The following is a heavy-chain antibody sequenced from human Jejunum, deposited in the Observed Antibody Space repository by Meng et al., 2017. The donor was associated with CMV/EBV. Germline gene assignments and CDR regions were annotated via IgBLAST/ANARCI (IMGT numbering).Heavy chain of an antibody. CDR1: NF. J-gene: IGHJ6*02. CDR2: IYSNGNT. Sequence: NFLTWVRQAPGKGLEWVSVIYSNGNTDYADSVKGRFTISRDSSKNTFSLQMNSLRAEDTAVYYCARGGGGWSSSDYYHYHGLDVWGQGTTVTVSS. D-gene: IGHD6-19*01. CDR3: ARGGGGWSSSDYYHYHGLDV. V-gene: IGHV3-53*01.